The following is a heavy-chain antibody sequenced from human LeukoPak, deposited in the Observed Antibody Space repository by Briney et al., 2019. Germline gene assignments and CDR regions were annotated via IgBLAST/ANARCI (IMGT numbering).Heavy chain of an antibody. CDR1: GFTFSSYW. D-gene: IGHD6-13*01. V-gene: IGHV4-59*08. J-gene: IGHJ4*02. CDR2: IYYSGST. CDR3: ARHSYSSSWYREFDY. Sequence: GSLRLSCAASGFTFSSYWMSWIRQPPGKGLEWIGYIYYSGSTNYNPSLKSRVTISVDTSKNQFSLKLSSVTAADTAVYYCARHSYSSSWYREFDYWGQGTLVTVSS.